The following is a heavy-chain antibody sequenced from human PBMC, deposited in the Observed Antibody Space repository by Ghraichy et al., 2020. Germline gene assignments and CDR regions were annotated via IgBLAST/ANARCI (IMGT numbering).Heavy chain of an antibody. J-gene: IGHJ4*02. D-gene: IGHD4-17*01. V-gene: IGHV3-23*01. CDR3: AKGLPPDYGDYAASYPATDY. CDR1: GFTFSSYA. Sequence: GGSLRLSCAASGFTFSSYAMSWVRQAPGKGLEWVSAISGSGGSTYYADSVKGRFTISRDNSKNTLYLQMNSLRAEDTAVYYCAKGLPPDYGDYAASYPATDYWGQGTLVTVSS. CDR2: ISGSGGST.